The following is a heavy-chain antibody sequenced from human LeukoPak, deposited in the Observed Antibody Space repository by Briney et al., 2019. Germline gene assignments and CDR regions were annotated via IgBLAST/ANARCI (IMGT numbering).Heavy chain of an antibody. D-gene: IGHD3-22*01. CDR2: ITRTSSTK. CDR3: ARPYSNGAFDL. V-gene: IGHV3-11*04. J-gene: IGHJ3*01. Sequence: GGSLRLSCAASGFTFSDYHISWIRQPPGKGLEWVSYITRTSSTKDYADSVRGRFTISRDNTKNSLYLQMDSLRADDTAVYYCARPYSNGAFDLWGQGTLVIVSS. CDR1: GFTFSDYH.